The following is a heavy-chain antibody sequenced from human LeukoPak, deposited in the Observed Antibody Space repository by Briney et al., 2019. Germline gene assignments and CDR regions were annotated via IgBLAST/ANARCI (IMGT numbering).Heavy chain of an antibody. CDR3: ASRTPNLGDSGTGSSYYHYYGVDV. CDR1: GGSVSRGGDY. V-gene: IGHV4-31*03. CDR2: MFYGGGT. D-gene: IGHD3-10*01. J-gene: IGHJ6*02. Sequence: SETLSLTCTVSGGSVSRGGDYWTWIRQHPGEGLEWIVYMFYGGGTYYNPSLKSRVTMSVDTSKNQFSLTLTSVTAADTAVYYCASRTPNLGDSGTGSSYYHYYGVDVWGQGTSVTVSS.